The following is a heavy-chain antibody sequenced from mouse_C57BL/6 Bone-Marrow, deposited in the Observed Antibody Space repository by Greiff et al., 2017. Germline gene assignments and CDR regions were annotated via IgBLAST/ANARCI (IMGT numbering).Heavy chain of an antibody. D-gene: IGHD1-1*01. Sequence: EVHLVESGGDLVKPGGSLKLSCAASGFTFSSYGMSWVRQTPDKRLEWVATISSGGSYTYYPDSVKGRFTISRDNAKNTLYLQMSSLKSEDTAMYYCARQFITTVVADFDYWGQGTTLTVSS. CDR1: GFTFSSYG. V-gene: IGHV5-6*01. CDR2: ISSGGSYT. J-gene: IGHJ2*01. CDR3: ARQFITTVVADFDY.